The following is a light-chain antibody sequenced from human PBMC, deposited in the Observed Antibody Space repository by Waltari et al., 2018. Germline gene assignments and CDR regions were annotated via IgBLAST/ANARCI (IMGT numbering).Light chain of an antibody. CDR1: QDIRNY. J-gene: IGKJ3*01. CDR2: DAS. CDR3: QQYDNLPFT. V-gene: IGKV1-33*01. Sequence: DIQMTQSPSSLSASVGDRVTITCQARQDIRNYLNWYQKKPGKAPKLLIDDASNLETGVPSRFMGSGSGTDVTFTISSLRPEEMETYYCQQYDNLPFTFGPGTKVDIK.